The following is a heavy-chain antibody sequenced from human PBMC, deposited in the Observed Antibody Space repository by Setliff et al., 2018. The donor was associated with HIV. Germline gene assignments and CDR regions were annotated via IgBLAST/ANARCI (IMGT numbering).Heavy chain of an antibody. D-gene: IGHD3-22*01. Sequence: SETLSLTCTVSGGSMSNYYWSWIRQPPGKGLEWIASIQYSDSSHYNPSLQSRVTISVDTSTKQFSLYLSSVNETDTAVYYCARSGYTSGFYWVFGAFGVWGQGKMVTVSS. J-gene: IGHJ3*01. CDR1: GGSMSNYY. CDR2: IQYSDSS. CDR3: ARSGYTSGFYWVFGAFGV. V-gene: IGHV4-59*01.